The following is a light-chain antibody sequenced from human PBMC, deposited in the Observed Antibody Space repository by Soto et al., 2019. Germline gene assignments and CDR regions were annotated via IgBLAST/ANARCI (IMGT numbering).Light chain of an antibody. CDR3: QQYVAPWA. CDR1: QSISSDY. Sequence: EIVLTQSPDTLSLSPGERATLSCRASQSISSDYLAWYQQKPGQAPRLLIYGSSSRVSGIPDRFSGSGSGTDFTLTINRLEPEDFAVYYCQQYVAPWAFGQGTKVEIK. V-gene: IGKV3-20*01. J-gene: IGKJ1*01. CDR2: GSS.